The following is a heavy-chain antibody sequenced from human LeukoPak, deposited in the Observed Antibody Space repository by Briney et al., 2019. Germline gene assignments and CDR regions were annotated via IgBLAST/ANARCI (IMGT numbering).Heavy chain of an antibody. CDR3: ATDPDSGGWSTFDY. CDR1: GFAFSRNW. J-gene: IGHJ4*02. V-gene: IGHV3-74*01. D-gene: IGHD6-19*01. CDR2: INSDGSAT. Sequence: PGGSLRLSCAASGFAFSRNWMHWVRQAPGKGLVWVSRINSDGSATHYADSVKGRFTVSRDNAKNTLYLQMNSLRAEDTAVYYCATDPDSGGWSTFDYWGQGAPVTVSS.